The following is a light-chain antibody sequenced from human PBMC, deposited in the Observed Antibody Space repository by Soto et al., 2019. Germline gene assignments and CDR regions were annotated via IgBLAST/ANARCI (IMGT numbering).Light chain of an antibody. V-gene: IGKV3-15*01. J-gene: IGKJ4*01. CDR3: QQYNNWPALT. CDR1: QSVSSN. Sequence: EIVMTQSPATLSVSPGERATLSCRASQSVSSNLAWYQQKPGQAPRLLIYGASTRATGIPARFSGSRSGTEFTLTISSLQSEHFAVYYCQQYNNWPALTFGGGTKVEIK. CDR2: GAS.